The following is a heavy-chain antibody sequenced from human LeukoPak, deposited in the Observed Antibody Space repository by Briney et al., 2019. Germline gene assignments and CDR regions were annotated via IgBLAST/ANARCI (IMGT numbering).Heavy chain of an antibody. D-gene: IGHD5-24*01. CDR3: ARISGRDGYNPFDS. CDR2: IIPIFGTA. V-gene: IGHV1-69*13. Sequence: GASVKVSCKASGGTFSSYAISWVRQAPGQGLEWMGGIIPIFGTANYAQKFQGRVTITADESTSTAYMELSSLRSEDTAVYYCARISGRDGYNPFDSWGQGTLVTVSS. J-gene: IGHJ4*02. CDR1: GGTFSSYA.